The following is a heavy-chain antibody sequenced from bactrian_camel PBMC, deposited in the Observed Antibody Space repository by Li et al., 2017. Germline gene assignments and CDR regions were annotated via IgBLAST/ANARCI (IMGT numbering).Heavy chain of an antibody. V-gene: IGHV3S63*01. CDR2: IANDGST. CDR1: EESNC. CDR3: ASRRGGYCPNSAQDYYD. D-gene: IGHD2*01. J-gene: IGHJ4*01. Sequence: QLVESGGASVQAGGSLRLSCTYSEESNCMMWFRHTPGEEREGVAWIANDGSTAYAQSVKGRFTISRDNAKNTVYLQMNSLKPEDTGMYYCASRRGGYCPNSAQDYYDWGQGTQVTVS.